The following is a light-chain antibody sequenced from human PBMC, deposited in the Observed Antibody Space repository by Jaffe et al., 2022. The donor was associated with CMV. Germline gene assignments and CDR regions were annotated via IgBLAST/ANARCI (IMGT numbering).Light chain of an antibody. Sequence: SYVLTQPPSVSVAPGKTATFTCGGSNIGTKSVHWYQQKPGQAPVVVIHHDSDRPSGIPERFSGSNSGNTATLTISRVEAGDEADYYCQVWHGVSDDRVFGGGTKLTVL. J-gene: IGLJ3*02. CDR3: QVWHGVSDDRV. CDR1: NIGTKS. V-gene: IGLV3-21*04. CDR2: HDS.